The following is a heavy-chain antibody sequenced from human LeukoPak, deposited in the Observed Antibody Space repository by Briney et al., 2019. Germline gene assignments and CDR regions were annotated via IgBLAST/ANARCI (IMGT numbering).Heavy chain of an antibody. CDR2: FDPEDGET. V-gene: IGHV1-24*01. J-gene: IGHJ4*02. CDR1: GYTLTELS. D-gene: IGHD5-24*01. CDR3: ATARWLHPELDY. Sequence: VASVKVSCKVSGYTLTELSIHCGRQAPGKGLEWMGGFDPEDGETIYEQKFKGKVTMTEDTSTDTAYMELSSLRSEDTAVYYCATARWLHPELDYWGQGTLVTVSS.